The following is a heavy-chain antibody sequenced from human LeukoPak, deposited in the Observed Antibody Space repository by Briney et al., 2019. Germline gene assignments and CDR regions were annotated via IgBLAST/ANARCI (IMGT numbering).Heavy chain of an antibody. V-gene: IGHV4-59*01. D-gene: IGHD6-13*01. CDR2: IYYSGST. CDR1: GGSISSYY. CDR3: ARGIAASHL. Sequence: PSETLSLTCTVSGGSISSYYWSWIRQPPGKGLEWIGYIYYSGSTNYNPSLKSRVTISVDTSKNQFSLKLSSVTAADTAVYYCARGIAASHLWGKGTTVTVSS. J-gene: IGHJ6*04.